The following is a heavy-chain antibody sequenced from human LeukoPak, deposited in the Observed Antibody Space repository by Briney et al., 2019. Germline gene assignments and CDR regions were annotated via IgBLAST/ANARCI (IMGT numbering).Heavy chain of an antibody. CDR2: ITSTSSST. Sequence: QAGGSLRLSCAASGFRFSSFSMNWVRQAPGKGLEWISYITSTSSSTYYADSVKGRFTISRDNAKNSLYLQLNSLRAEDTAVYYCARAIASYGDSAYWGQGTLVTVSS. CDR1: GFRFSSFS. CDR3: ARAIASYGDSAY. D-gene: IGHD4-17*01. V-gene: IGHV3-48*04. J-gene: IGHJ4*02.